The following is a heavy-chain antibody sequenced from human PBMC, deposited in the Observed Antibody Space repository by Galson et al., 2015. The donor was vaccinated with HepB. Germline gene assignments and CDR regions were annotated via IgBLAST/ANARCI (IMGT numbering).Heavy chain of an antibody. CDR2: IYSGGTT. CDR3: ARDYYGSGSYPYEAFDI. J-gene: IGHJ3*02. CDR1: GFTVSRIY. D-gene: IGHD3-10*01. Sequence: SLRLSCAASGFTVSRIYMSWVRRAPGKGLEWVSVIYSGGTTYYADSVKGRFTISRHNSKNTLYLQMNSLRAEDTAVYYCARDYYGSGSYPYEAFDIWGQGTMVTVSS. V-gene: IGHV3-53*04.